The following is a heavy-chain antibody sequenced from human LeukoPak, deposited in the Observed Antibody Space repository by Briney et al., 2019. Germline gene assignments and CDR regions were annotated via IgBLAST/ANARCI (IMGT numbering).Heavy chain of an antibody. CDR1: GYTFTGYY. V-gene: IGHV1-2*02. D-gene: IGHD3-10*01. J-gene: IGHJ4*02. CDR2: INPNSGGT. Sequence: ASVKVSCKASGYTFTGYYMHWVRQAPGRGLVWMGWINPNSGGTNYAQKFQGRVTMTRDTSTTTVYMELSSLKSDDTAVYHCARGNNYGSGSLFYGWGQGTLVTVSS. CDR3: ARGNNYGSGSLFYG.